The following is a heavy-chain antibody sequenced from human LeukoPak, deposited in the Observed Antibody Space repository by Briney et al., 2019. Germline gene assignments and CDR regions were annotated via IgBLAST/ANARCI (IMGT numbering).Heavy chain of an antibody. CDR2: IYTSGST. CDR3: AREAYSSSSGRGFDY. CDR1: GGSISSGSYY. Sequence: PSETLSLTCTVSGGSISSGSYYWSCIPQPAGKGLECIGRIYTSGSTNYNPSLKSRVTISVDTSKNQFSLKLSSVTAADTAVYYCAREAYSSSSGRGFDYWGQGTLVTVSS. D-gene: IGHD6-6*01. V-gene: IGHV4-61*02. J-gene: IGHJ4*02.